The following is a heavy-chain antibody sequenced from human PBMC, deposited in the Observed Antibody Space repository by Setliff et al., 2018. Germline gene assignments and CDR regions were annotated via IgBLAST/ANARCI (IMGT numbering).Heavy chain of an antibody. CDR2: IYTSGST. J-gene: IGHJ6*02. D-gene: IGHD6-19*01. V-gene: IGHV4-61*05. CDR1: GGSIRSSSYY. Sequence: SETLSLTCTVSGGSIRSSSYYWGWIRQPPGKGLEWIGRIYTSGSTNYNPSLKSRVTISVDTSKNQFSLKLSSVTAADTAVYYCARVSQYSSGWYYYYYGMDVWGQGTTVTSP. CDR3: ARVSQYSSGWYYYYYGMDV.